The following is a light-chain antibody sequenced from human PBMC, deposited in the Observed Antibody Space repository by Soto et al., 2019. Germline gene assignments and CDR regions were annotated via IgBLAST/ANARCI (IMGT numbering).Light chain of an antibody. V-gene: IGLV2-11*01. J-gene: IGLJ1*01. CDR1: SSDVGGYNY. CDR2: DVS. CDR3: GSHAGSCTSCV. Sequence: QSALPQPRSVSGSPGQSVTISCTGTSSDVGGYNYVSWYQQHPGKAPKVMIYDVSKRPSGVPDRFSGSKSGNTASLTISGLQAEDEADYYCGSHAGSCTSCVFGLGTTLTVL.